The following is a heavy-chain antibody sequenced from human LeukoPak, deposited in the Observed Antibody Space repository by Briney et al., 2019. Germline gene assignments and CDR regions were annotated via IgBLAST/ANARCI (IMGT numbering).Heavy chain of an antibody. D-gene: IGHD3-10*01. CDR2: IYYSGST. Sequence: SETLSLTCTVCGGSLSSGDYYWSWLRQPPGTGLEWIGYIYYSGSTYYNPSLKSRVTISVDTSKNQFSLKLSSVTAAGTAVYYCARSRGFLWFGELRVNWFDPWGQGTLVTVSS. V-gene: IGHV4-30-4*01. CDR1: GGSLSSGDYY. J-gene: IGHJ5*02. CDR3: ARSRGFLWFGELRVNWFDP.